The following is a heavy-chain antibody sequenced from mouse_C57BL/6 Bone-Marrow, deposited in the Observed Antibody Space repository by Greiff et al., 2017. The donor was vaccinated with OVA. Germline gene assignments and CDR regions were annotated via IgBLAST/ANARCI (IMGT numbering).Heavy chain of an antibody. CDR1: GFTFSNYW. CDR2: IRLKSDNYAT. Sequence: DVKLVESGGGLVKPGGSMKLSCVASGFTFSNYWMNWVRQSPETGLEWVAQIRLKSDNYATHYAESVKGRFTISRDDSKSSVDLQMNNLRAEDTGIDDCTVSSGYDYYAMDYWGQGTSVTVSS. D-gene: IGHD3-2*02. J-gene: IGHJ4*01. V-gene: IGHV6-3*01. CDR3: TVSSGYDYYAMDY.